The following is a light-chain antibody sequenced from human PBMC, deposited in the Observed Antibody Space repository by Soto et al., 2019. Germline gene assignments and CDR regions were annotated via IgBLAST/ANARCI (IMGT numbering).Light chain of an antibody. CDR2: DAS. Sequence: DIHMTQSPSTLSASVGGRVTFTCRASQSISNWLAWYQQRPGKAPKLLIYDASTLESGVPSRFSGSGSGTEFTLTISSLQPDDFATYYCQQYNSYWTFGQGTKVDIK. J-gene: IGKJ1*01. CDR1: QSISNW. V-gene: IGKV1-5*01. CDR3: QQYNSYWT.